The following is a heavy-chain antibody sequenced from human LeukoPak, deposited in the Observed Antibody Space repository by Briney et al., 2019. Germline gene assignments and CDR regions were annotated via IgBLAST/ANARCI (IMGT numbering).Heavy chain of an antibody. CDR3: ARGGYGSGSYSDAFDI. CDR1: GYSFTSYW. V-gene: IGHV5-51*01. J-gene: IGHJ3*02. D-gene: IGHD3-10*01. CDR2: IYPGDSDT. Sequence: GEPLKISCKGSGYSFTSYWIGWVRQMPGKGLEWMGIIYPGDSDTRYSPSFQGQVTISADKSISTAYLQWSSLKASDTAMYYCARGGYGSGSYSDAFDIWGQGTMVTVSS.